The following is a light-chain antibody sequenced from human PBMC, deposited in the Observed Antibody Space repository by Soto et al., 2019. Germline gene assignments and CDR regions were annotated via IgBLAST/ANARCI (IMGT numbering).Light chain of an antibody. Sequence: QSALTQPASVSGSPGQSITISCTGTSSDVGDYNYVSWYQQHPGKAPKLMIYDVSNRPSGVSNRFSGSKSGNTASLTISGRQAEDEADYYCGSYTSSSTLYVFGTGTKLTVL. J-gene: IGLJ1*01. CDR1: SSDVGDYNY. CDR3: GSYTSSSTLYV. V-gene: IGLV2-14*01. CDR2: DVS.